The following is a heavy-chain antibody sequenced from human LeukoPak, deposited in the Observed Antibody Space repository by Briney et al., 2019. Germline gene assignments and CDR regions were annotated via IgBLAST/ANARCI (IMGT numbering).Heavy chain of an antibody. J-gene: IGHJ6*03. CDR1: GYTFTGYY. D-gene: IGHD4-17*01. V-gene: IGHV1-2*02. Sequence: GASVKVSCKASGYTFTGYYMHWVRQAPGQGLEWMGWINPNSGGTNYAQKFQGRVTMTRDTSISTAHMELSRLRSDDTAVYYCARASSTTVTQKYYYYYMDVWGKGTTVTVSS. CDR3: ARASSTTVTQKYYYYYMDV. CDR2: INPNSGGT.